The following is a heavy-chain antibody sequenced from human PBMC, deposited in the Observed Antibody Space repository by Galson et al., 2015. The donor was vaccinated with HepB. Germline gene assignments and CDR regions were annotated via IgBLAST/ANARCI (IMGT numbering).Heavy chain of an antibody. CDR3: AKVAILGATPHYFDF. Sequence: SLRLSCAASGFTFTRYAMNWVRQAPGKGLEWVSSVSGDGDITYYADSVRGPFTIFRDNSQNTLHLQMNRLRAVDTAVYYCAKVAILGATPHYFDFLGQGTQVTVSS. CDR1: GFTFTRYA. CDR2: VSGDGDIT. D-gene: IGHD3-16*01. V-gene: IGHV3-23*01. J-gene: IGHJ4*02.